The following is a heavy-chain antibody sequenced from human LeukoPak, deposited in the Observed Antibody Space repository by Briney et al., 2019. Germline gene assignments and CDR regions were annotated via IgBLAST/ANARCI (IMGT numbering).Heavy chain of an antibody. Sequence: GGSLRFSCAATGFTFKDYGMHWVRQPPGKGLEWVSSINWNGGGTDYADSVKGRFTISRDNAKNSLYLQLSSLRPEDTALYYCAKHMRATNTYSFFGLDVWGQGTTVTVSS. J-gene: IGHJ6*02. D-gene: IGHD1-26*01. CDR2: INWNGGGT. V-gene: IGHV3-9*01. CDR1: GFTFKDYG. CDR3: AKHMRATNTYSFFGLDV.